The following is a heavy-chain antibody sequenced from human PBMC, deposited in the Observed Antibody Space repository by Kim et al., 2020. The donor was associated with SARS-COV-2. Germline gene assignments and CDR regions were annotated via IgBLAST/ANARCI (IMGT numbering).Heavy chain of an antibody. CDR3: ARDQALLTYYYGSGRDYGMDV. J-gene: IGHJ6*02. CDR2: INPSGGST. Sequence: ASVKVSCKASGYTFTSYYMHWVRQAPGQGLEWMGIINPSGGSTSYAQKFQGRVTMTRDTSTSTVYMELSSLRSEDTAVYYCARDQALLTYYYGSGRDYGMDVWGQGTTVTVSS. V-gene: IGHV1-46*01. D-gene: IGHD3-10*01. CDR1: GYTFTSYY.